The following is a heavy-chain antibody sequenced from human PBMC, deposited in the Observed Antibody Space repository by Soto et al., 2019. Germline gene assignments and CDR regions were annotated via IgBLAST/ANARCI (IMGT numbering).Heavy chain of an antibody. D-gene: IGHD4-17*01. Sequence: GGSLRLSCAASGLTSSTYAMSWVRQAPGKGLEWVSGISGSGGSTYYADSVKGRFTISRDNSKNMLYLQMNSLRAEDTAVYYCAKRLTTVTTVFDYWSQGTLVTVSS. CDR1: GLTSSTYA. J-gene: IGHJ4*02. V-gene: IGHV3-23*01. CDR3: AKRLTTVTTVFDY. CDR2: ISGSGGST.